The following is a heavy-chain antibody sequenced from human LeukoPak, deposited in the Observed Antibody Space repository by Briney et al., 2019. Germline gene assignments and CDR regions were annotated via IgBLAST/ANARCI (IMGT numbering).Heavy chain of an antibody. CDR1: GYTFTSYG. CDR3: ARGMMTTVTHGPYNWFDP. CDR2: ISAYNGNT. V-gene: IGHV1-18*01. D-gene: IGHD4-11*01. Sequence: ASVTVSCKASGYTFTSYGISWVRQAPGQGLEWMGWISAYNGNTNYAQKLQGRVTMTTDTSTSTAYMELRSLRSDDTAVYYCARGMMTTVTHGPYNWFDPWGQGTLVTVSS. J-gene: IGHJ5*02.